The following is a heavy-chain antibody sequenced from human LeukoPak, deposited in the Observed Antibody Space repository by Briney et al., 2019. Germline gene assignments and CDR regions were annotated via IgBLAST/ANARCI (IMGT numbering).Heavy chain of an antibody. Sequence: SVKVSCKASGGTFIRYTISWVRQAPGQGLEWMGRIIPILGIANYAQKFQGRVTITADKSTSTAYMELSSLRSEDTAVYYCARGGWQLANLDYWGQGTLVTVSS. CDR1: GGTFIRYT. V-gene: IGHV1-69*02. CDR3: ARGGWQLANLDY. D-gene: IGHD6-6*01. CDR2: IIPILGIA. J-gene: IGHJ4*02.